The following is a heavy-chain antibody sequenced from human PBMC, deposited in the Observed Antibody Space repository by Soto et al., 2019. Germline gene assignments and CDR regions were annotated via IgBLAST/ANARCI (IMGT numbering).Heavy chain of an antibody. Sequence: SVKVSCKASGFTFPSSAVQWVRQARGQRLEWIGWIVVGSGNTNYAQKFQERVTITRDMSTSTAYMELSSLRSEDTAVYYCAAENDLDTATPSYFDYWGQGTLVTVSS. V-gene: IGHV1-58*01. J-gene: IGHJ4*02. CDR3: AAENDLDTATPSYFDY. CDR2: IVVGSGNT. D-gene: IGHD5-18*01. CDR1: GFTFPSSA.